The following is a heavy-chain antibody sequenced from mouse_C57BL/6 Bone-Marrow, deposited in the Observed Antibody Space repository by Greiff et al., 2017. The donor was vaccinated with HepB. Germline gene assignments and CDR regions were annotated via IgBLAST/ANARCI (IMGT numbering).Heavy chain of an antibody. CDR1: GFTFNTYA. CDR2: IRSKSSNYAT. Sequence: EVQLVESGGGLVQPKGSLKLSCAASGFTFNTYAMHWVRQAPGKGLEWVARIRSKSSNYATYYADSVKDRFTISRDDLQSMLYLQMNNLKTEDTAMYYCVRAPLLRGPFDVWGTGTTVTVSS. D-gene: IGHD1-2*01. V-gene: IGHV10-3*01. CDR3: VRAPLLRGPFDV. J-gene: IGHJ1*03.